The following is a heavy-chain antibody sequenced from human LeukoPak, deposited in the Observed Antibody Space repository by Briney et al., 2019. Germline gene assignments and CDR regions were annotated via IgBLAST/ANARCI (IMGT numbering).Heavy chain of an antibody. V-gene: IGHV4-59*08. D-gene: IGHD3-22*01. CDR1: GGFISSYY. CDR2: IYYSGST. Sequence: SETLSLTCTVSGGFISSYYWSWIRQPPGKGLELIGFIYYSGSTNYNPSLKSRVTISIDTSKKQFSLKMSSVAAADTAVYYCAGSEYYYDNREDAFDIWGQGTMVTVSS. J-gene: IGHJ3*02. CDR3: AGSEYYYDNREDAFDI.